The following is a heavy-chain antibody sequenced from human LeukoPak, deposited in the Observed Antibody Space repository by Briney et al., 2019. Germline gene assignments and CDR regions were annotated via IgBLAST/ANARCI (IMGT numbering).Heavy chain of an antibody. Sequence: SETLSLTCTVSGGSISSSSYYWSWIRQPAGKGLEWIGRFYTSETTNYNPSLKSRVTISLDMSKNQFSLKLSSVTAADTAVYYCARAGTGTSFPYYYYVDVWGKGTTVTVSS. CDR1: GGSISSSSYY. D-gene: IGHD1-1*01. V-gene: IGHV4-61*02. J-gene: IGHJ6*03. CDR2: FYTSETT. CDR3: ARAGTGTSFPYYYYVDV.